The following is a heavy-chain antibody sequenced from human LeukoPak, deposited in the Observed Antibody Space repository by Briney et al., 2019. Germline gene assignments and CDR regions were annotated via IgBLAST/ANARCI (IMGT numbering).Heavy chain of an antibody. D-gene: IGHD2-15*01. Sequence: GGSLRLSCAASGFTFSSYSMTWVRQAPGKGPEWVSSLSSSSSYIYYADSVKGRFTISRDNAKNSLYLQMNSLRAEDTAVYYCARGEGGSGTADAFDIWGQGTMVTVSS. J-gene: IGHJ3*02. V-gene: IGHV3-21*01. CDR2: LSSSSSYI. CDR3: ARGEGGSGTADAFDI. CDR1: GFTFSSYS.